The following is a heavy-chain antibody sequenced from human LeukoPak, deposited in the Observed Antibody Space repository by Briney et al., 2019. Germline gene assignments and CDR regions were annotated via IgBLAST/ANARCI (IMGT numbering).Heavy chain of an antibody. D-gene: IGHD4-23*01. CDR1: GGSFSGYY. J-gene: IGHJ6*03. CDR2: INHSGST. CDR3: ARVPVVTPVRRYYYYYMDV. Sequence: TSETLSLTCAVYGGSFSGYYWSWIRQPPGKGLEWIGEINHSGSTNYNPSLKSRVTISVDTSKNQFSLKLSSVTAADTAVYYCARVPVVTPVRRYYYYYMDVWGKGTTVTVSS. V-gene: IGHV4-34*01.